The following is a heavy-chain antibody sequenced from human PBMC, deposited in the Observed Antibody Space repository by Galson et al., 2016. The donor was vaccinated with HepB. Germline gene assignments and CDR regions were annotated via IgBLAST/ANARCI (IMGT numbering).Heavy chain of an antibody. V-gene: IGHV3-11*06. Sequence: SLRLSCAASGFTFSVYYMSWIRQTPGKGLEWVSFISGAGTFTNYVDSVKGRFTISRDNAKNSLYLQMNSLRAEDTAVYYCARASYYSNFDYWGQGILVTVSS. CDR1: GFTFSVYY. CDR3: ARASYYSNFDY. D-gene: IGHD4-11*01. CDR2: ISGAGTFT. J-gene: IGHJ4*02.